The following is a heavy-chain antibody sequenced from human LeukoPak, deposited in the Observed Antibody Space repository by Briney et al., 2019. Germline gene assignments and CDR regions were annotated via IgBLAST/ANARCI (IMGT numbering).Heavy chain of an antibody. CDR3: ARDRGRWLPKSHFDY. Sequence: GGSLRLSCAASGFTFSSYGMHWVRQAPGKGLEWVAVIWYDGSNKYYADSVKGRFTISRDNSKNTLYLQMNSLRAEDTAVYYCARDRGRWLPKSHFDYWGQGTLVTVSS. J-gene: IGHJ4*02. D-gene: IGHD5-24*01. CDR2: IWYDGSNK. CDR1: GFTFSSYG. V-gene: IGHV3-33*01.